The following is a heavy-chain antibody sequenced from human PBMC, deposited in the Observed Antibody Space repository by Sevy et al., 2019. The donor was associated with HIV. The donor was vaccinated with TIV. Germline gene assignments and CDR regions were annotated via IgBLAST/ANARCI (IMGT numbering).Heavy chain of an antibody. CDR1: GFTFSSYA. Sequence: GGSLRLSCAASGFTFSSYAMHWVRQAPGKGLEWVAVISYDGSNKYYADSVKGRFTISRDNSKNTLYLQMNSLRAEDTAVYYCARDFKERTVTTKSSYYYGMDVWGQGTMVTVSS. CDR2: ISYDGSNK. CDR3: ARDFKERTVTTKSSYYYGMDV. D-gene: IGHD4-17*01. J-gene: IGHJ6*02. V-gene: IGHV3-30-3*01.